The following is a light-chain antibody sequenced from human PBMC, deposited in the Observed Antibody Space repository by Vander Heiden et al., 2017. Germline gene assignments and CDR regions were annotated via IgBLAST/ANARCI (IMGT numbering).Light chain of an antibody. V-gene: IGKV3-20*01. CDR1: ESVSSGY. CDR3: QQYGGSPWT. J-gene: IGKJ1*01. Sequence: TVLTQSPGTLSLSSGERATLSCRANESVSSGYLAWYQQKPGQPPRLLIYGASSRATGIPDRFSGGGSGTDFTLTISRLEPEDFAVYYCQQYGGSPWTFGQGTKVEIK. CDR2: GAS.